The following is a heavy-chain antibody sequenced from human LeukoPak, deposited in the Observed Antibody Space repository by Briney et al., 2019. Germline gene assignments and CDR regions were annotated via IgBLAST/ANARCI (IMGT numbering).Heavy chain of an antibody. J-gene: IGHJ4*02. V-gene: IGHV1-24*01. D-gene: IGHD4-17*01. CDR3: ATVETTVTTFDY. CDR1: GYTLTDLS. CDR2: FDPEDGET. Sequence: WASVKVSCKVSGYTLTDLSMHWVRQAPGKGLEWMGGFDPEDGETIYAQKFQGRVTMTEDTSTDAAYMELSSLRSEDTAVYYCATVETTVTTFDYWGQGTLVTVSS.